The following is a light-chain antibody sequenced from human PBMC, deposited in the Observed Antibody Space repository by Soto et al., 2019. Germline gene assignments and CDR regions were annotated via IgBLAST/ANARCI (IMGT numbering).Light chain of an antibody. CDR2: GNS. CDR1: SSNIGAGYD. V-gene: IGLV1-40*01. CDR3: QSYDRSLSGWV. J-gene: IGLJ3*02. Sequence: QSVLTQPPSVSGAPGQRVTISCTGSSSNIGAGYDVSWYQHLPGIVPKLLIYGNSNRPSGVPDRFSGSKSGTSASLAITGLQAEDEADYYCQSYDRSLSGWVFGGGTKLTVL.